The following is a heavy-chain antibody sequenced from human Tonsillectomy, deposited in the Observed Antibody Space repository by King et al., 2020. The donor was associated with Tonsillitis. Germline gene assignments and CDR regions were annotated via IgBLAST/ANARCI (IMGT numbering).Heavy chain of an antibody. J-gene: IGHJ3*02. Sequence: VQLVESGGGVVQAGRSLRLSCAASGFTFSSYAMHCVRQAPGKGLEWVAVTSNDGTNKYHADSVKGRLIISRDNSKNTLYLQMNSLRAEDTAVYYCARDRKRYGGYDAFDIWGQGTMVTVSS. CDR2: TSNDGTNK. CDR1: GFTFSSYA. V-gene: IGHV3-30*04. D-gene: IGHD5-12*01. CDR3: ARDRKRYGGYDAFDI.